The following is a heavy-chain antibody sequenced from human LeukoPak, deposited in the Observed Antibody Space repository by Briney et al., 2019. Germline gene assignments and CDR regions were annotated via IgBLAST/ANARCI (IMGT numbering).Heavy chain of an antibody. D-gene: IGHD2-2*01. V-gene: IGHV4-34*01. J-gene: IGHJ4*02. Sequence: SETLSLTCAVYGGSFSGYYWSWIRQPPGKGLEWIGEINHSGSTNYNPSLKSRVTISVDTSKNQFSLKLSSVTAADTAVYYCARTTYQLLSTWGQGTLVTVSS. CDR2: INHSGST. CDR1: GGSFSGYY. CDR3: ARTTYQLLST.